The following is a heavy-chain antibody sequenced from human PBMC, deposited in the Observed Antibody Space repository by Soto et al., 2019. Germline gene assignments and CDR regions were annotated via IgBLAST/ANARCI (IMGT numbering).Heavy chain of an antibody. V-gene: IGHV1-3*01. CDR2: INAGNGNT. CDR1: GYTFTSSA. Sequence: ASVKVSCKASGYTFTSSAMHWVRQAPGQRLEWMGRINAGNGNTKYSQKFQGRVTINRDTSASTANMELSSLRSEDTAVYYCARDLRYSSSWYDFYYGMDVWGQGTTVTVSS. J-gene: IGHJ6*02. D-gene: IGHD6-13*01. CDR3: ARDLRYSSSWYDFYYGMDV.